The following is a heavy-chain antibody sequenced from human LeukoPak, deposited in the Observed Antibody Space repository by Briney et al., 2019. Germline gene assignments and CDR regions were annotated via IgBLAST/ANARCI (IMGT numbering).Heavy chain of an antibody. J-gene: IGHJ6*03. CDR1: GYTFTGYY. V-gene: IGHV1-2*02. CDR2: INPNSGGT. CDR3: ARGEYSNLYYYYMDV. D-gene: IGHD4-11*01. Sequence: GASVKVSCKASGYTFTGYYMHWVRQAPGQGLEWMGWINPNSGGTNYAQKFQGRVTMTRDTPISTAYMELSRLRSDDTAVYYCARGEYSNLYYYYMDVWGKGTTVTVSS.